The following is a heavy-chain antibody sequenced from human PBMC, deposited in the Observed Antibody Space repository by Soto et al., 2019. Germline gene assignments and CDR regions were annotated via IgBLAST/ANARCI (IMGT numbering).Heavy chain of an antibody. Sequence: GESLKISCAASGFTFSSYNMNWVRQAPGKGLEWVSSISSSSSYIYYADSVKGRFTISRDNAKNSLYLQMNSLRAEDTAVYYCAREYYYDSSGYYLSWGQGTLVTVSS. CDR1: GFTFSSYN. J-gene: IGHJ5*02. D-gene: IGHD3-22*01. CDR3: AREYYYDSSGYYLS. CDR2: ISSSSSYI. V-gene: IGHV3-21*01.